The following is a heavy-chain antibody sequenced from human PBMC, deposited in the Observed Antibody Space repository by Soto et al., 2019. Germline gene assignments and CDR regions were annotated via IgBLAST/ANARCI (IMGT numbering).Heavy chain of an antibody. CDR2: IDYRGRT. CDR1: GASINSGGFY. CDR3: ARMSATGTRWFDS. Sequence: QVQLQESGPGLVKPSQTLSLTCTVSGASINSGGFYWSWIRQLPGKGLEWIGYIDYRGRTFYNPSLKSRATISRDTSKSQFSLKVNSVTAADTAVFFCARMSATGTRWFDSWGQGTLVTVSS. V-gene: IGHV4-31*03. D-gene: IGHD1-1*01. J-gene: IGHJ5*01.